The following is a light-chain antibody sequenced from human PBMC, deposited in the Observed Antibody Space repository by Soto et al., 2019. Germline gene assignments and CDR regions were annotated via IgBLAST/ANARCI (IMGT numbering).Light chain of an antibody. J-gene: IGKJ3*01. CDR1: QGISNY. CDR3: QKYNSAPPFT. V-gene: IGKV1-27*01. CDR2: AAS. Sequence: DIQMTQSPSSLSASVGDRVTITCRASQGISNYLAWYQQKPGKVPKLLIYAASTLQSGVPSRFSGSGTGTDFTLTISSLQPEDVATYYCQKYNSAPPFTFGHGTKVYIK.